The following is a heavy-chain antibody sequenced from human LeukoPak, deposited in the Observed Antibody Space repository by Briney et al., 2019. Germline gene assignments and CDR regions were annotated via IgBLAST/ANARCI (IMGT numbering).Heavy chain of an antibody. V-gene: IGHV3-74*01. CDR1: GFTFSSHW. CDR3: VRDAGALLDTAALDY. CDR2: TNSDGSGT. J-gene: IGHJ4*02. D-gene: IGHD5-18*01. Sequence: GGSLRLSCAASGFTFSSHWMHWVRQAPGKGLVWVSRTNSDGSGTSNADSVKGRFTISRDNSKNTLYLQMNSLRAEDTALYNCVRDAGALLDTAALDYWGQGTLVTVSS.